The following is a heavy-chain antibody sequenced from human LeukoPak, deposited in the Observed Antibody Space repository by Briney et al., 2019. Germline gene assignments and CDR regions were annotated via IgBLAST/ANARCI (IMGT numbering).Heavy chain of an antibody. V-gene: IGHV3-11*01. CDR1: GFTSSDYY. J-gene: IGHJ4*02. CDR2: ISSSGSTI. Sequence: GGSLRLSCAGSGFTSSDYYMSWIRQAPGKGLEWVSYISSSGSTIYYADSVKGRFTISGDNAKNSLYLQMNSLRAEDTAMYYCASTPQYYYASGSYPFDYWGQGTLVTVTS. D-gene: IGHD3-10*01. CDR3: ASTPQYYYASGSYPFDY.